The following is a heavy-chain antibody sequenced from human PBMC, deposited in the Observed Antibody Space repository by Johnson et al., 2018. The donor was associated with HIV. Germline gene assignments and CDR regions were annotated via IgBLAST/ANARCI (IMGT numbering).Heavy chain of an antibody. CDR2: ISYDGSDK. CDR3: ARDEPYNLNAFDI. D-gene: IGHD5-24*01. J-gene: IGHJ3*02. V-gene: IGHV3-30*04. CDR1: GFTFNTYA. Sequence: QVQLVESGGGVVQPGRSLRLSCAASGFTFNTYAMHWVRQAPGTGLEWVAVISYDGSDKYYADSVKGRFTISRDNSKNTLYLQMNSLTAEDTAVYYCARDEPYNLNAFDIWGQGTMVTVSS.